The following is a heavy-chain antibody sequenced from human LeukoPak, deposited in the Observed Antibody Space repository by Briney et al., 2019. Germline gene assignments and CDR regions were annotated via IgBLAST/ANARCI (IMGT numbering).Heavy chain of an antibody. CDR1: GFTFSSYG. V-gene: IGHV3-33*01. Sequence: GGSLRLSCAASGFTFSSYGMHWVRQAPGKGLEWVAVIWYDGSIKYYADSVKGRFTISRDNAQNSMYLQMNSLRAEDTAVYYCGRVGGRSKAAKGDAFDIWGQGTMVVVSS. J-gene: IGHJ3*02. D-gene: IGHD6-6*01. CDR3: GRVGGRSKAAKGDAFDI. CDR2: IWYDGSIK.